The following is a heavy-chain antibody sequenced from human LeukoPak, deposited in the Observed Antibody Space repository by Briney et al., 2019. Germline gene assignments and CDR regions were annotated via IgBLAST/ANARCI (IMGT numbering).Heavy chain of an antibody. CDR2: IYYSGST. Sequence: SETLSLTCTVSGGSIGSSSYYWGWIRQPPGKGLEWIGSIYYSGSTYYNPSLKSRVTISVDTSKNQFSLKLSSVTAADTAVYYCARVLGGFVAEYNWFDPWGQGTLVTVSS. CDR1: GGSIGSSSYY. D-gene: IGHD2-21*01. V-gene: IGHV4-39*07. CDR3: ARVLGGFVAEYNWFDP. J-gene: IGHJ5*02.